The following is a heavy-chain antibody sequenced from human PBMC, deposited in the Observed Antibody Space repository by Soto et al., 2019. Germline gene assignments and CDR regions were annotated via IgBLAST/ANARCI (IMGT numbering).Heavy chain of an antibody. D-gene: IGHD6-13*01. CDR2: FDPEDGET. J-gene: IGHJ4*02. V-gene: IGHV1-24*01. CDR1: GYTLTELS. CDR3: ATAAWGAEAAAAYFDY. Sequence: GASVKVSCKVSGYTLTELSMHWVRQAPGKGLEWMGGFDPEDGETIYAQKFQGRVTMTEDTSTDTAYMELSSLRSEDTAVYYCATAAWGAEAAAAYFDYWGQGTLVTVSS.